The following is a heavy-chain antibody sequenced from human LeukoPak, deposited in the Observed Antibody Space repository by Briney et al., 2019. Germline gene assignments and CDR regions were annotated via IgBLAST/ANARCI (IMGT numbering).Heavy chain of an antibody. Sequence: GGSLRLSCAASGFTFSSYGMHWVRRTPGKGLEWVAVISYDGSNKYYADSVKGRFTISRDNSKNTVYLQMNSLRAEDTAVYYCAKEKAIATINYGLDVWGQGTTVTVSS. CDR1: GFTFSSYG. V-gene: IGHV3-30*18. J-gene: IGHJ6*02. D-gene: IGHD1-1*01. CDR2: ISYDGSNK. CDR3: AKEKAIATINYGLDV.